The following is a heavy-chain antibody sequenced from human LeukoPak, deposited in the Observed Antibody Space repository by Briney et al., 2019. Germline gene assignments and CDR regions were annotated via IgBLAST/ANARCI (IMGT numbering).Heavy chain of an antibody. CDR2: IKAKAHGGTI. J-gene: IGHJ4*02. CDR3: TTDGVGVEGATYDN. D-gene: IGHD1-26*01. CDR1: GFTFINAW. V-gene: IGHV3-15*01. Sequence: RGSLRLSCAASGFTFINAWMALLRQDPGAGMEGVGRIKAKAHGGTIEFAAPVKGRFTLSRGDSKNTLYLQMNSLKTEDTAVYYCTTDGVGVEGATYDNWGQGTLVTVSS.